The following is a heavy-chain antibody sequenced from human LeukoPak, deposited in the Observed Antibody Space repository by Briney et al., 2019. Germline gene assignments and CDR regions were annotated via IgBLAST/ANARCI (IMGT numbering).Heavy chain of an antibody. J-gene: IGHJ4*02. Sequence: SGGSLRLSCAASGFTFSSYGMHWVRQAPGKGLEWVAFIRYDGSNKYYADSVKGRFTISRDNSKNTLYLQMNSLTAEDTAVYYCARRRMWYSSSWSFDYWGQGTLVTVSS. V-gene: IGHV3-30*02. CDR2: IRYDGSNK. D-gene: IGHD6-13*01. CDR3: ARRRMWYSSSWSFDY. CDR1: GFTFSSYG.